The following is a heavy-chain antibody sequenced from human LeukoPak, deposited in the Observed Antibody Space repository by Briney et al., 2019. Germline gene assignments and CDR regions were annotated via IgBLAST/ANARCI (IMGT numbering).Heavy chain of an antibody. CDR2: ISSSSSTI. J-gene: IGHJ4*02. D-gene: IGHD5-18*01. V-gene: IGHV3-48*01. CDR1: GFTFSSYG. CDR3: AKDREWIQFSL. Sequence: GGSLRLSCAASGFTFSSYGMTWVRQAPGKGLERVSYISSSSSTIYYADSVKGRFTISRDNSKNTVYLQVNSLRVEDTAVYYCAKDREWIQFSLWGQGTLVSVSS.